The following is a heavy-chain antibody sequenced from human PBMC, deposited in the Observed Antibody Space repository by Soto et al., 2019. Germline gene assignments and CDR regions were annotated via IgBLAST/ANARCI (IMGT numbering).Heavy chain of an antibody. Sequence: GKGLEWVSSISSRSSYIYYADSVKGRFTISRDNAKNSLYLQMNSLRAEDTAVYYCAIVTLGYCISTSCFYDYLGQGTLVTVSS. J-gene: IGHJ4*02. CDR2: ISSRSSYI. D-gene: IGHD2-2*01. V-gene: IGHV3-21*01. CDR3: AIVTLGYCISTSCFYDY.